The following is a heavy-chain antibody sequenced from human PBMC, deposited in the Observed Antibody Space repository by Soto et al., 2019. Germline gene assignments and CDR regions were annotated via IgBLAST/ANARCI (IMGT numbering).Heavy chain of an antibody. J-gene: IGHJ4*02. CDR3: ARDKFDYYDSSGSAVDY. D-gene: IGHD3-22*01. CDR2: ISYDGSNK. V-gene: IGHV3-30-3*01. Sequence: VGSLRLSCAASGFTFSSYAMHWVRQAPGKGLEWVAVISYDGSNKYYADSVKGRFTISRDNSKNTLYLQMNSLRAEDTAVYYCARDKFDYYDSSGSAVDYCGQRTLVTVSS. CDR1: GFTFSSYA.